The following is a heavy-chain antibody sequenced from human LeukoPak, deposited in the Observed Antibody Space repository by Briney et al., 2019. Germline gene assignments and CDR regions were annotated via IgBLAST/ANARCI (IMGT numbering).Heavy chain of an antibody. Sequence: GGSLRLSCAASGFTVSSNYMSWVRQAPGKGLEWASVIYSGGSTYYADSVKGRFTISRHNSKNTLYLQMNSLRAEDTAVYYCASLYYDSRGRAFDIWGQGTMVTVSS. J-gene: IGHJ3*02. CDR2: IYSGGST. CDR3: ASLYYDSRGRAFDI. CDR1: GFTVSSNY. D-gene: IGHD3-22*01. V-gene: IGHV3-53*04.